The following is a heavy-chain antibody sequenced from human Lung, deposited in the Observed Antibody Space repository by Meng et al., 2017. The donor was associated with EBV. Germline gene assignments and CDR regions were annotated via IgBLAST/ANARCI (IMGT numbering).Heavy chain of an antibody. CDR2: ISPTSSHI. D-gene: IGHD6-19*01. J-gene: IGHJ5*02. V-gene: IGHV3-21*01. CDR1: GLTFSGYN. Sequence: VRXVESGXXXVKPGGAXILSCVASGLTFSGYNIDWVRQAPGKGLEWVSSISPTSSHIYYADSVKGRFTISRDNAKNSVFLQMNSLRVEDTAVYYCAIPDSSGWGGGSWGQGTLVTVSS. CDR3: AIPDSSGWGGGS.